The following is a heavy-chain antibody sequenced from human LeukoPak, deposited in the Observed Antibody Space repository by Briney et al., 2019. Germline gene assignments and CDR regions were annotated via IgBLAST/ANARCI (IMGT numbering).Heavy chain of an antibody. V-gene: IGHV4-4*02. CDR3: SRESGPFCPFGH. Sequence: SETLSLTCGVSGGSITTTNYWSWVRQPPGGGLEWIGEISLAGRTRYNPSLKSRVNISIDESKNHLYLNLASVTAADTAVYYCSRESGPFCPFGHWGQGTLVAVTS. J-gene: IGHJ4*02. CDR2: ISLAGRT. CDR1: GGSITTTNY. D-gene: IGHD1-26*01.